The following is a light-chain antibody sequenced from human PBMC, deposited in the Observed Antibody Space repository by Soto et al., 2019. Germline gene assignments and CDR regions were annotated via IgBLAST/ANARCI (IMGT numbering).Light chain of an antibody. Sequence: IQITQSPSSVSASVGDTVTITCRASQLISSGLAWYQQKPGKAPKLLIYAASNLQSGVPSRFSGSESGTDFTLTISSLQPEDFATYFCQQASSFPLTFGGGTKVEI. CDR3: QQASSFPLT. CDR1: QLISSG. V-gene: IGKV1-12*01. CDR2: AAS. J-gene: IGKJ4*01.